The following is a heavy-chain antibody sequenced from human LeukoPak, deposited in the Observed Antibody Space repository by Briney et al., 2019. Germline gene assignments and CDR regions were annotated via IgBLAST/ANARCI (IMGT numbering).Heavy chain of an antibody. CDR2: SYYSGST. J-gene: IGHJ4*02. V-gene: IGHV4-59*01. CDR1: GGSISSYY. CDR3: ARFGGDQGGFDY. D-gene: IGHD3-10*01. Sequence: SETLSLTCTVSGGSISSYYWSWIRQPPGKGLAWIGYSYYSGSTNYNHSLKSRVTISVDTSKHQFALKLSSVTAADTAVYYCARFGGDQGGFDYWGQGTLVTASS.